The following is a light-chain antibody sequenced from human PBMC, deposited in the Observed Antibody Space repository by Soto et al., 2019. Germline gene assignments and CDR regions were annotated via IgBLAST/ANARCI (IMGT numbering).Light chain of an antibody. CDR1: SSDVGGYNY. Sequence: QSAMTQPACVSGSPGQSITISCTGTSSDVGGYNYDSWYQQHPGKAPKLMIYEVKNRPSGVSDRFSGSKSGNTASLTISGLQAEDEADYYCSSFTSTSTQVLGGGTKLTVL. V-gene: IGLV2-14*01. CDR2: EVK. CDR3: SSFTSTSTQV. J-gene: IGLJ3*02.